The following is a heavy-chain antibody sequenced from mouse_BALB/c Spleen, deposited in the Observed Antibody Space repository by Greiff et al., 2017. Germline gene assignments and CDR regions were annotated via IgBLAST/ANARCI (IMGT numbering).Heavy chain of an antibody. CDR3: AVYYRYAMDY. J-gene: IGHJ4*01. Sequence: VQLQQSGPELVKPGASVKISCKASGYAFSSSWMNWVKQRPGQGLEWIGRIYPGDGDTNYNGKFKGKATLTADKSSSTAYMQLSSLTSVDSAVYFCAVYYRYAMDYWGQGTSVTVSS. CDR1: GYAFSSSW. D-gene: IGHD2-14*01. V-gene: IGHV1-82*01. CDR2: IYPGDGDT.